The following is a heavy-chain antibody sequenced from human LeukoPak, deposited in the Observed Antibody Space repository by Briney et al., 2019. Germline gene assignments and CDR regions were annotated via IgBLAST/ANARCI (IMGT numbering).Heavy chain of an antibody. CDR3: ANGNRCTSPNCLGYYYFYMDV. Sequence: GGSLRLSCAASGFTFSSYAMNWVRQAPGRGLEWVSGFSGSGGTTYYADSVKGRLTISRDNSKNTLYLQMNSLRAEDTAVYYCANGNRCTSPNCLGYYYFYMDVWGKGTTVTVSS. CDR2: FSGSGGTT. CDR1: GFTFSSYA. D-gene: IGHD2-8*01. J-gene: IGHJ6*03. V-gene: IGHV3-23*01.